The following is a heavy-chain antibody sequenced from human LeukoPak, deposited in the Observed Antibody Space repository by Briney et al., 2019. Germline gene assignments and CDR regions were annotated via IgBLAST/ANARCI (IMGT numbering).Heavy chain of an antibody. V-gene: IGHV3-7*03. D-gene: IGHD2/OR15-2a*01. CDR1: GFSFSGYW. CDR3: ARRGSTDY. J-gene: IGHJ4*02. Sequence: GGSLRLSCAASGFSFSGYWMNWVRQAPGKGLEWVANIKGGASEKYYAGFVKGRFDNSRDNAKNSLNLQINSLRAEDTAAYYCARRGSTDYWGQGTLVTVSS. CDR2: IKGGASEK.